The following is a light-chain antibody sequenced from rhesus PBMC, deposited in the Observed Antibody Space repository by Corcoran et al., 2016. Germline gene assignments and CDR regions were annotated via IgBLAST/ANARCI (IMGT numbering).Light chain of an antibody. V-gene: IGKV3-10*01. Sequence: QVILTQSPATLSLSPGERATLSCRASQSVSSYLAWYQQKPGQAPRLLIYGASSRATGIPDRCSGSGAGTDLTLTISSMEPEDVGVYHCYQHSSGYSFGQGTKVEIK. CDR3: YQHSSGYS. CDR2: GAS. CDR1: QSVSSY. J-gene: IGKJ2*01.